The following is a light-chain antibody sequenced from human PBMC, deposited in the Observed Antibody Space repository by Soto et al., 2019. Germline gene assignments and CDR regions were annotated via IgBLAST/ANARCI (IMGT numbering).Light chain of an antibody. Sequence: EVVMTQSPASLSLSPGERATLSCRASQSISSYLAWYQQKPGQAPRLLIYDASNRATSIPARFSGSGSGTFSPLIISRLHAEFAADYYRQQRVNPPPLTFGEGTKVEIK. CDR1: QSISSY. CDR3: QQRVNPPPLT. V-gene: IGKV3-11*01. CDR2: DAS. J-gene: IGKJ4*01.